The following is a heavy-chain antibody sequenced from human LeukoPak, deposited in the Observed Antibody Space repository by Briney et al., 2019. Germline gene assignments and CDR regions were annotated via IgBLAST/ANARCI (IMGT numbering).Heavy chain of an antibody. CDR3: AKRVAYSSGYYWDY. V-gene: IGHV3-23*01. CDR2: ISGRDDNT. J-gene: IGHJ4*02. D-gene: IGHD6-19*01. CDR1: GFTFSTYG. Sequence: GGSLRLSCAASGFTFSTYGMTWVRQAPGKGLEWVSTISGRDDNTYYAGSVEGRFSISRDNSKNTVHLQMNSLRVEDTAVFYCAKRVAYSSGYYWDYWGQGTLVTVFS.